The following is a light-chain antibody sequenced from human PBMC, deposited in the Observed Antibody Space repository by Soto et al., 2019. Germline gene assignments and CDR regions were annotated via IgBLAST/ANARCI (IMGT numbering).Light chain of an antibody. Sequence: EIVLTQSPGTLSFSPGERATLSCRASQNVINNYLAWYQQKPGQAPRLLIYSASSRATGIPDRFSGSGSGTDFILTIARLEPEDFAVYYCQQYGSPGTFGQGTKVEIK. CDR1: QNVINNY. V-gene: IGKV3-20*01. CDR3: QQYGSPGT. CDR2: SAS. J-gene: IGKJ1*01.